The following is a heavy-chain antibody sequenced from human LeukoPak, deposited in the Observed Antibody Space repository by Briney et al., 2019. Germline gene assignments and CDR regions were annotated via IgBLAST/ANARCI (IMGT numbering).Heavy chain of an antibody. J-gene: IGHJ4*02. D-gene: IGHD1-26*01. Sequence: GGSLRLSCSASGFFFTIYTMYWVRQAPGKGPEYVTTISGSGNGFSIYYADSVKGRFTISRDDSKSILYLQMNGLRSEDTAVYYCVKDFGRIRGTPDSWGQGTLVTVSS. CDR3: VKDFGRIRGTPDS. V-gene: IGHV3-64D*06. CDR1: GFFFTIYT. CDR2: ISGSGNGFSI.